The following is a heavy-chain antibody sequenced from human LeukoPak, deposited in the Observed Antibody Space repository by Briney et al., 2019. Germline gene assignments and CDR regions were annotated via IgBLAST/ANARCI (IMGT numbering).Heavy chain of an antibody. V-gene: IGHV4-59*08. CDR3: ARHIGGGIEDMDV. CDR2: IYVTGN. J-gene: IGHJ6*03. Sequence: SETLSLTCTVSGGSIGTYYWSWVWQSPGEGLEWIGYIYVTGNRYNPYLQNRVTISVDTSRTQFFLKMSSVTAADTAVYYCARHIGGGIEDMDVWGKGTKVTVSS. D-gene: IGHD3-16*02. CDR1: GGSIGTYY.